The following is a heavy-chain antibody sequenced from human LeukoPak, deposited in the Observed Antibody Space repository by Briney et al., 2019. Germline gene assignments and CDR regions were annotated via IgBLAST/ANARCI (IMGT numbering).Heavy chain of an antibody. Sequence: SVKVSCKASGGTFSSYAISWVRQAPGQGLEWMGGIIPIFGTANYAQKFQGRVTITTDESTSTAYMELSSLRSEDTAVYYCARGLRYCSSTSCSYYFDYWGQGTLVTVSS. J-gene: IGHJ4*02. CDR1: GGTFSSYA. D-gene: IGHD2-2*01. V-gene: IGHV1-69*05. CDR2: IIPIFGTA. CDR3: ARGLRYCSSTSCSYYFDY.